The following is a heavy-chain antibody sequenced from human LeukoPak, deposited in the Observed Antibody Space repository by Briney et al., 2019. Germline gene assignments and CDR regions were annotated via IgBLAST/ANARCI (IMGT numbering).Heavy chain of an antibody. J-gene: IGHJ4*02. D-gene: IGHD3-22*01. Sequence: ASVKVSCKASGYTFTSYGISWVRQAPGQGLEWMGWISAYNGNTNYAQKLQGRVTMTTDTSTSTAYMELRSLRSDDTAVYYCARDYVYYYDSSGYYPSLFDYWGQGTLVTVSS. CDR2: ISAYNGNT. CDR3: ARDYVYYYDSSGYYPSLFDY. V-gene: IGHV1-18*01. CDR1: GYTFTSYG.